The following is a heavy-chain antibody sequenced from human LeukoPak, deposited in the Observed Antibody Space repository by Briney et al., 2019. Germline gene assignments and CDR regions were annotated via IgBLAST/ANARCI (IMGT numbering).Heavy chain of an antibody. V-gene: IGHV5-10-1*01. CDR3: ARTYYYDSSGPVPGY. D-gene: IGHD3-22*01. CDR2: IDPSDSYT. J-gene: IGHJ4*02. CDR1: GYSFTSYW. Sequence: GESLKISCKGSGYSFTSYWISWVRQMPGKGLEWMGRIDPSDSYTNYSPSFQGHVTISADKSISTAYLQWSSLKASDTAMYYCARTYYYDSSGPVPGYWGQGTLATVSS.